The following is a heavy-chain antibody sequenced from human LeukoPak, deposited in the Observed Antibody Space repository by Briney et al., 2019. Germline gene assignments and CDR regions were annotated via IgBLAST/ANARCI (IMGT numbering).Heavy chain of an antibody. J-gene: IGHJ4*02. Sequence: ASVKVSCKASGGTFSSYAISWVRQAPGQGLEWMGGIIPIFGTANYAQKFQGRVTITTDESTSTAYMELSSLRSEDTAVYYCARGLGRLRGGYYWNYWGQGTLVTVSS. D-gene: IGHD3-22*01. V-gene: IGHV1-69*05. CDR3: ARGLGRLRGGYYWNY. CDR2: IIPIFGTA. CDR1: GGTFSSYA.